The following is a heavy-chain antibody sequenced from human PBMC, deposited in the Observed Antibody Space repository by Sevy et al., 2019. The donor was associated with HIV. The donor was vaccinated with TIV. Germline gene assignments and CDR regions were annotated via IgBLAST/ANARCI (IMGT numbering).Heavy chain of an antibody. CDR1: GFPFNDHA. D-gene: IGHD2-21*01. Sequence: GGSLRLSCAASGFPFNDHAMHWVRQVPGKGLEWVSGISWNSRNIGYADAVKGRFTISRDKARDFVLLEMNGLRPEDTAFYYCAKDINRGCDGVNCYSYYYYFYGLDVWGQGTTVTVSS. CDR2: ISWNSRNI. J-gene: IGHJ6*02. V-gene: IGHV3-9*01. CDR3: AKDINRGCDGVNCYSYYYYFYGLDV.